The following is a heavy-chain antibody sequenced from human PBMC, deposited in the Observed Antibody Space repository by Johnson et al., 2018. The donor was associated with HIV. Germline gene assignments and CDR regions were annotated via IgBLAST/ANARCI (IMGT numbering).Heavy chain of an antibody. D-gene: IGHD4-23*01. CDR2: ITFEGSDK. CDR1: GFTFSNYG. Sequence: QVQLVESGGGVVQPGRSLRLSCAASGFTFSNYGMHWVRQAPGKGLEWVAVITFEGSDKYYADSVKGRVTISRGDSKNTLYLRLNSMRPEDSAVYYCAKDVSVVTPSGSFDIWGQGTRVTVSS. V-gene: IGHV3-30*18. CDR3: AKDVSVVTPSGSFDI. J-gene: IGHJ3*02.